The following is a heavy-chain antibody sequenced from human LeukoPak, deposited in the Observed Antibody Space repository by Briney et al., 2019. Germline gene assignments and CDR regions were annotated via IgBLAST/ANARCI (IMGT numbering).Heavy chain of an antibody. V-gene: IGHV3-21*01. J-gene: IGHJ4*02. Sequence: PGGSLRLSCAAPGFTFSTYSINWLRQAPGKGLEWVSFIGSGSNDIYYEDSVKGRITISRDNAKNSLYLQMNRLRAEDTAVYYCVRGLYGSFDYWGQGTLVTVSS. CDR1: GFTFSTYS. CDR2: IGSGSNDI. D-gene: IGHD4-17*01. CDR3: VRGLYGSFDY.